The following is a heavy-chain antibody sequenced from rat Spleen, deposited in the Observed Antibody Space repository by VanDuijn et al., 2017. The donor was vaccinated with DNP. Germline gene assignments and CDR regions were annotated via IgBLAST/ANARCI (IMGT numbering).Heavy chain of an antibody. CDR2: ISTGGGNT. CDR3: AKAGGYSPWYFDY. V-gene: IGHV5S11*01. J-gene: IGHJ2*01. Sequence: EVQLVESGGGLVQPGRSMKLSCAASGFTFSNYYMAWVRQGPTKGLEWVAAISTGGGNTYYRDSVKCRFTISRDNAKSTLYLQMDSLRSEETATYYCAKAGGYSPWYFDYWGQGVMVTVSS. CDR1: GFTFSNYY. D-gene: IGHD1-11*01.